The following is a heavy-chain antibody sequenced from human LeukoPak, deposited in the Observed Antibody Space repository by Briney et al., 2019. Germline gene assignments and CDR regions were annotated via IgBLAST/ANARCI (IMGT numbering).Heavy chain of an antibody. Sequence: KPSETLSLTCTVYGGSFSGYYWTWIRQPPGKGLEWIGEINHSGRTNYNPSLKSQVTISVDTSKNQFSLKLSSVTAADTAVYYCARAGDSSGYSDYWGQGTLVTVSS. D-gene: IGHD3-22*01. CDR3: ARAGDSSGYSDY. J-gene: IGHJ4*02. V-gene: IGHV4-34*01. CDR2: INHSGRT. CDR1: GGSFSGYY.